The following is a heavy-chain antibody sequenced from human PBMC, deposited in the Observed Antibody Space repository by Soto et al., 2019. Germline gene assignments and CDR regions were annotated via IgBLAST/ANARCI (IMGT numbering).Heavy chain of an antibody. CDR3: ARVAGCSGGSCYMDD. CDR2: ISSSSSQI. D-gene: IGHD2-15*01. J-gene: IGHJ6*03. Sequence: EVQVVESGGGLVKPGGSLRLSCAASGFTFSSYSLNWVRQAPGKGLEWVSSISSSSSQIYYADSVKGRFTISRDNGKNSLYLQMNGLRAEDTAVYYCARVAGCSGGSCYMDDWGKGTTVTVSS. CDR1: GFTFSSYS. V-gene: IGHV3-21*01.